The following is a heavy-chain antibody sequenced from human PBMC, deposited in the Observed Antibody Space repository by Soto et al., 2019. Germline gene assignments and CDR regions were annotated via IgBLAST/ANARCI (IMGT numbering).Heavy chain of an antibody. CDR1: GGSFSDYY. V-gene: IGHV4-34*01. D-gene: IGHD2-15*01. Sequence: QVQLEQWGAGLLKPSETLSLTCAVYGGSFSDYYWSWIRQPPGKGLEWIGEINPSGSSNYNPSLESRVTISIDTSKNQFSLKLNSVTAADTAVYYCARGGGDYYTDVWDRGATVTVSS. CDR2: INPSGSS. CDR3: ARGGGDYYTDV. J-gene: IGHJ6*03.